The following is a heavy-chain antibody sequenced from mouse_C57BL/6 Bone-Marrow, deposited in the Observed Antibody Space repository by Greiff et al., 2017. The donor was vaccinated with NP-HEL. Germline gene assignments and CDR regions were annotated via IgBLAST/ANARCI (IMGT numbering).Heavy chain of an antibody. CDR1: GYSITSGYY. V-gene: IGHV3-6*01. CDR3: ARDEDYGSYYYAMDY. CDR2: ISYDGSN. Sequence: EVKVEESGPGLVKPSQSLSLTCSVTGYSITSGYYWNWIRQFPGNKLEWMGYISYDGSNNYNPSLKNRISITRDTSKNQFFLKLNSVTTEDTATYYCARDEDYGSYYYAMDYWGQGTSVTVSS. J-gene: IGHJ4*01. D-gene: IGHD1-1*02.